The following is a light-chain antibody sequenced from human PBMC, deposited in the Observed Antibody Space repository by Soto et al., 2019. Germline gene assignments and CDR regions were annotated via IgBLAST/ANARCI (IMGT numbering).Light chain of an antibody. CDR2: AAS. CDR1: QGIRND. Sequence: DIQMTQSPSSLSASVGDRVTITCRASQGIRNDLGWYQQKPGKAPKRLIYAASKLHSGVPSRFSGSGSGTDFTLTISSLQPEDYATFYCQQNYRAPFTFGRGTKVDNK. CDR3: QQNYRAPFT. J-gene: IGKJ4*01. V-gene: IGKV1-39*01.